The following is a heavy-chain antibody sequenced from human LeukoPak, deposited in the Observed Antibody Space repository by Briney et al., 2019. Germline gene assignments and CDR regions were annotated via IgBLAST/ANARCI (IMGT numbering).Heavy chain of an antibody. CDR3: AKGRQSESYRGAFDI. V-gene: IGHV3-23*01. D-gene: IGHD1-26*01. Sequence: GGSLRLSCAASGFTFSSYAMSWVRQAPGTGLEWVSGITGSGGGTYYADSVKGRFTISRDNSKNTLYLQVNSLRVEDTAVYCCAKGRQSESYRGAFDIWGQGTMVTVSS. CDR2: ITGSGGGT. J-gene: IGHJ3*02. CDR1: GFTFSSYA.